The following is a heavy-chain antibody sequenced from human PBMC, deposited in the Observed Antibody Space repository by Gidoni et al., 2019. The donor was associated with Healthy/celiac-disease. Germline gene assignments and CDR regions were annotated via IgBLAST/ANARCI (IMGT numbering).Heavy chain of an antibody. CDR1: GFTVSSNY. J-gene: IGHJ3*02. CDR3: ARDGSRGSANDAFDI. CDR2: IYSGGST. V-gene: IGHV3-66*01. D-gene: IGHD3-16*01. Sequence: EVQLVESGGGLVQPGGSLRRACAASGFTVSSNYMSWVRQAPGKGLEGVSVIYSGGSTYYADSVKGRFTISRDNSKNTLYLQMNSLRAEDTAVYYCARDGSRGSANDAFDIWGQGTMVTVSS.